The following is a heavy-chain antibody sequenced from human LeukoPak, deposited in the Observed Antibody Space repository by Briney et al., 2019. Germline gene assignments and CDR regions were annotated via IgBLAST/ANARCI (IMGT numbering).Heavy chain of an antibody. D-gene: IGHD3-22*01. V-gene: IGHV4-59*11. CDR3: ARAVSGYYYAFDY. CDR2: IYYSGST. CDR1: GGSISSHY. Sequence: PSETLSLTCTVSGGSISSHYWSWIRQPPGKGLEWIGYIYYSGSTKYNPSLKSRVTISVDMSKNQISLKLSSVTAADTAVYYCARAVSGYYYAFDYWGQGTLVTVSS. J-gene: IGHJ4*02.